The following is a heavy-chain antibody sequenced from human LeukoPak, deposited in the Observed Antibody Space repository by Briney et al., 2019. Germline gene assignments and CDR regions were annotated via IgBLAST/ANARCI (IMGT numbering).Heavy chain of an antibody. J-gene: IGHJ4*02. D-gene: IGHD3-9*01. CDR2: IYYSGST. V-gene: IGHV4-59*01. Sequence: SETLSLTCTVSGGSISSYYWSWIRQPPGKGLEWIGYIYYSGSTNYNPSLKSQVTISVDTSKNQFSLKLSSVTAADTAVYYCARVRYDILTGYFVYYFDYWGQGTLVTVSS. CDR1: GGSISSYY. CDR3: ARVRYDILTGYFVYYFDY.